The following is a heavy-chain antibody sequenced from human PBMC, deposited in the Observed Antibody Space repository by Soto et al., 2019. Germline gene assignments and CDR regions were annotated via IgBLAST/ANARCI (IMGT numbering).Heavy chain of an antibody. D-gene: IGHD5-12*01. V-gene: IGHV3-7*01. CDR1: GCTFSSYW. J-gene: IGHJ2*01. CDR3: ASWGFIVATNWYFDL. Sequence: EAQLVESGGGLVQPGGSLRLSCAASGCTFSSYWMSWVRQAPGKGLEWVANIKQDGNEESYVDSVKGRFTISRDNTKNSRFLQMNSLRAEDTAVYYCASWGFIVATNWYFDLWGRGTLVTVSS. CDR2: IKQDGNEE.